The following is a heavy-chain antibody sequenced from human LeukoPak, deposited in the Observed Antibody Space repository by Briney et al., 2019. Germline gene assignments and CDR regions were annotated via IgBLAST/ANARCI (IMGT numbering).Heavy chain of an antibody. CDR3: VRDGDDFNFDY. V-gene: IGHV3-74*01. CDR1: GFTFRSYW. Sequence: SGGSLSLSCAASGFTFRSYWMHWVRQAPGKGLVWVSRFKGEGGFTNYADSVYGRFSISRDNAKNTLYLHMHSLRAEYTAVYYCVRDGDDFNFDYWGQGSQVTVSS. J-gene: IGHJ4*02. D-gene: IGHD2-21*02. CDR2: FKGEGGFT.